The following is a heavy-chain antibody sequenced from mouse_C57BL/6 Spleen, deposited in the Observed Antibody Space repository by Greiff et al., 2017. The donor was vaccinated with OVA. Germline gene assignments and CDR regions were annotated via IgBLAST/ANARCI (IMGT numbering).Heavy chain of an antibody. CDR3: ARGGSNYASDAMDY. CDR2: IYPGDGDT. CDR1: GYAFSSSW. V-gene: IGHV1-82*01. J-gene: IGHJ4*01. Sequence: VQLQQSGPELVKPGASVKISCKASGYAFSSSWMNWVKQRPGKGLEWIGRIYPGDGDTNYNGKFKGKATLTADTSSSTAYMQLSSLTSEDSAVYFCARGGSNYASDAMDYWGQGTSVTVSS. D-gene: IGHD2-5*01.